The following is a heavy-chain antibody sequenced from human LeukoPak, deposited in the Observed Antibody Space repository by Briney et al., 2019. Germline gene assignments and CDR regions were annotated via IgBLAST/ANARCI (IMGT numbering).Heavy chain of an antibody. D-gene: IGHD2-8*02. J-gene: IGHJ3*02. CDR3: ARDDVTTNGGVIADSRLFDI. V-gene: IGHV3-21*01. Sequence: GGSLRLSCAASGFIFTNYNLNWVRQAPGKGLEWISSISGGSTYIYYADSVRGRFTISRDNAKNSVYLQMNSLRGEDTAVYYCARDDVTTNGGVIADSRLFDIWGQGTMVTVSS. CDR2: ISGGSTYI. CDR1: GFIFTNYN.